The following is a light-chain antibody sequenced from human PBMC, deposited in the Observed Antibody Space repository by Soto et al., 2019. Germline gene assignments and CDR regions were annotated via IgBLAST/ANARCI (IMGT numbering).Light chain of an antibody. CDR2: AAS. J-gene: IGKJ1*01. CDR1: QGIRTS. V-gene: IGKV1-39*01. Sequence: DIQMTQSPSSLSASVGDRFTITCRASQGIRTSLNWYQQKPGKAPKLLXYAASSLQSGVPSRFSGSGSGTDFTLTISSLQPEDFETYYCQQSYSNPRTFGQGTKVDI. CDR3: QQSYSNPRT.